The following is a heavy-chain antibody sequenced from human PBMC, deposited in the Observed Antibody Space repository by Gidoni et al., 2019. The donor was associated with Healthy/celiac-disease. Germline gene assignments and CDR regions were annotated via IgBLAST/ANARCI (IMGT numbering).Heavy chain of an antibody. D-gene: IGHD6-6*01. V-gene: IGHV4-34*01. CDR2: INHSGST. CDR1: GGSFSGYY. Sequence: QVQLQQWCAGLLKPSEPLSLTCAVYGGSFSGYYWSWIRQPPGKGLEWIGEINHSGSTNYNPSLKSRVTISVDTSKNQFSLKLSSVTAADTAVYYCARARRAARTFFDYWGQGTLVTVSS. CDR3: ARARRAARTFFDY. J-gene: IGHJ4*02.